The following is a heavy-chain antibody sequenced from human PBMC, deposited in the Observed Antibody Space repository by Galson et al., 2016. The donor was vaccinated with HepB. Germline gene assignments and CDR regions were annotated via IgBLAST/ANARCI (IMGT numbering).Heavy chain of an antibody. Sequence: SLRLSCAASGFPFSNFAMSWVRQAPGKGLEWVSAISASGRRTYYAGSVNGRFTISRDNFKNTVFLQMNSLRAEDTAIYYCAKDPDSESQKQFQNDWWGQGTLVTVSS. CDR3: AKDPDSESQKQFQNDW. CDR1: GFPFSNFA. D-gene: IGHD2-21*01. J-gene: IGHJ4*03. CDR2: ISASGRRT. V-gene: IGHV3-23*01.